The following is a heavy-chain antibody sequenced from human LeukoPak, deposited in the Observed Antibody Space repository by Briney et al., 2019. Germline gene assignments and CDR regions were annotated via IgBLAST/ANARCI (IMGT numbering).Heavy chain of an antibody. D-gene: IGHD5-12*01. CDR3: ASYSGYDYVCDY. CDR1: GGTFSSYA. Sequence: ASVKVSCKASGGTFSSYAISWVRQAPGQGLEWMGRIIPIFGTANYAQKFQGRVTITTDESTSTAYIEPSSLRSEDTAVYYCASYSGYDYVCDYWGQRTLVTVSS. V-gene: IGHV1-69*05. J-gene: IGHJ4*02. CDR2: IIPIFGTA.